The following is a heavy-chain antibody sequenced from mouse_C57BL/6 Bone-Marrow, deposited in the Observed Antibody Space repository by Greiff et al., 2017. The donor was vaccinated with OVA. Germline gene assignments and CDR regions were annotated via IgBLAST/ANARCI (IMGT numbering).Heavy chain of an antibody. J-gene: IGHJ1*03. Sequence: EVQLLESGADLVKPGGSLQLSCAASGFTFSSYGISWVRQTPDKSLEWVATICSGGSYTYYQASVKGRVTISRDKAKNTLYLRMLSLKSEDTAMYYCAGTVVANSFDVWCTGTTVTVSS. D-gene: IGHD1-1*01. CDR1: GFTFSSYG. CDR2: ICSGGSYT. V-gene: IGHV5-6*01. CDR3: AGTVVANSFDV.